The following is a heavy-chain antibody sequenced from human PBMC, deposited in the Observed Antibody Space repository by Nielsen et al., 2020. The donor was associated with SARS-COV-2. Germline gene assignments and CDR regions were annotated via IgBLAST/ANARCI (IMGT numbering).Heavy chain of an antibody. V-gene: IGHV3-15*01. CDR2: IKSKTDGGTT. CDR3: TRDHFWSGYYGY. Sequence: GESLKISCAASGFTFSNAWMSWVRQAPGKGLEWVGRIKSKTDGGTTDYAAPVKGRFTISRDDSKNTLYLQMNSLKTEDTAVYYCTRDHFWSGYYGYWGQGALVTVSS. J-gene: IGHJ4*02. CDR1: GFTFSNAW. D-gene: IGHD3-3*02.